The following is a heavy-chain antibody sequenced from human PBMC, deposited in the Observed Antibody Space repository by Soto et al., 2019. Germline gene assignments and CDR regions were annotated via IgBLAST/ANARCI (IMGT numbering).Heavy chain of an antibody. J-gene: IGHJ6*03. CDR1: GFTFSSYA. CDR2: ISSNGGST. Sequence: GGSLRLSCAASGFTFSSYAMHWVRQAPGKGLEYVSAISSNGGSTYYANSVKGRFTISRDNSKNTLYLQMGSLRAEGMAVYYCARDGGYCSGGSCPEYYYYYYMDVWGKGTTVTVSS. CDR3: ARDGGYCSGGSCPEYYYYYYMDV. D-gene: IGHD2-15*01. V-gene: IGHV3-64*01.